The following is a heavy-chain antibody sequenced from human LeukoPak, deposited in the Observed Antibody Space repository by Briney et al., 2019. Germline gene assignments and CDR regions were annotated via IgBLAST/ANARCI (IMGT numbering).Heavy chain of an antibody. D-gene: IGHD4-17*01. V-gene: IGHV4-34*01. CDR3: ARGPYGDPVIGAFDI. J-gene: IGHJ3*02. CDR2: INHSGST. Sequence: SETLSLTCAVYGGSFSGYYWSWIRQPPGKGLEWIGEINHSGSTNYNPSLKSRVTISVDTSKNQFSLKLSSVTAADTAVYYCARGPYGDPVIGAFDIWGQGTMVTVSS. CDR1: GGSFSGYY.